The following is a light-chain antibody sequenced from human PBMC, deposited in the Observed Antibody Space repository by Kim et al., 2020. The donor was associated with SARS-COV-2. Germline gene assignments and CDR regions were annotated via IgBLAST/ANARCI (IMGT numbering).Light chain of an antibody. CDR2: AAS. CDR1: QGISSY. J-gene: IGKJ5*01. V-gene: IGKV1-8*01. CDR3: QQYYTYPIT. Sequence: ASTGDRVTITCRASQGISSYLAWYQQKPGKAPKLLIYAASTLQSGVPSRFSGSGSGTDFTLTISCLQSEDFATYYCQQYYTYPITFGQGTRLEIK.